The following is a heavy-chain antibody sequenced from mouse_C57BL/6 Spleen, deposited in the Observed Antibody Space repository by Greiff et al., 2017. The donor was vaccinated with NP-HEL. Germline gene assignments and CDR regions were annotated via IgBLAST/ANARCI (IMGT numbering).Heavy chain of an antibody. CDR2: ISSGSSTI. V-gene: IGHV5-17*01. D-gene: IGHD2-4*01. J-gene: IGHJ4*01. Sequence: EVQLQESGGGLVKPGGSLKLSCAASGFTFSDYGMHWVRQAPEKGLEWVAYISSGSSTIYYADTVKGRFTISRDNAKNTLFLQMTSLRSEDTAMYYCARHDYYYYAMDYWGQGTSVTVSS. CDR3: ARHDYYYYAMDY. CDR1: GFTFSDYG.